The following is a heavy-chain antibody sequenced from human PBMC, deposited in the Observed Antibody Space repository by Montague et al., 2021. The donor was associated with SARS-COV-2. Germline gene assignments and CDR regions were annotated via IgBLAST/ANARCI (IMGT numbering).Heavy chain of an antibody. J-gene: IGHJ4*02. V-gene: IGHV4-39*01. CDR1: GGSIFSNSFY. Sequence: SETLSLTCTVSGGSIFSNSFYWGWIRQSPGQGLEWIGNVLSSGSTFYNPSLRSRVTMSEDMSKNQFSLKLMSVTAADTAVYYCARSTVGTSHFDYRGQGTLITVSS. CDR2: VLSSGST. D-gene: IGHD1-26*01. CDR3: ARSTVGTSHFDY.